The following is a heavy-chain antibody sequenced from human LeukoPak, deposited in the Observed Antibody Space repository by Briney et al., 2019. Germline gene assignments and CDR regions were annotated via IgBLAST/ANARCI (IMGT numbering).Heavy chain of an antibody. V-gene: IGHV5-10-1*01. CDR2: IDPSDSYT. Sequence: GESLKISRKASGYSFTSFWIGWVRQMPGKGLEWMGRIDPSDSYTNYSPSFQGHVTISADKSISTAYLQWSSLKASDTAMYYCARDDYGDSQFDYWGQGTLVTVSS. CDR3: ARDDYGDSQFDY. D-gene: IGHD4-17*01. J-gene: IGHJ4*02. CDR1: GYSFTSFW.